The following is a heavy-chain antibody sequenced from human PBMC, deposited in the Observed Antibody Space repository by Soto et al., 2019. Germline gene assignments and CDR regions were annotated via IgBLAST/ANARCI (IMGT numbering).Heavy chain of an antibody. J-gene: IGHJ4*02. CDR1: GFTFSSYA. D-gene: IGHD3-16*02. CDR3: ASHIGALNYRYFFDS. Sequence: GGSLRLSCAASGFTFSSYAMSWVRQAPGKGLEWVSSISASGSSTYSADSVEGRFIISRDNSRSTLYLQVNSLRAEDTAVYFCASHIGALNYRYFFDSWGRGTLVTVSS. V-gene: IGHV3-23*01. CDR2: ISASGSST.